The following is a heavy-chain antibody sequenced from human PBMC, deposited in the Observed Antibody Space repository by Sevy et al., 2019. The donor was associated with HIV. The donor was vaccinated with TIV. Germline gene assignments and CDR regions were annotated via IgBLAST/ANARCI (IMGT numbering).Heavy chain of an antibody. CDR1: GFTFSSYA. D-gene: IGHD3-9*01. CDR2: ISYDGINK. J-gene: IGHJ6*02. Sequence: GGSLRLSCAASGFTFSSYAMHWVRQAPGKGLEWVAVISYDGINKYYADSVKGRFTISRDNSKNTLYLQMNSLRAEDTAVYYCARTNYDILTGYYISYYYGMDVWGQGTTVTVSS. V-gene: IGHV3-30-3*01. CDR3: ARTNYDILTGYYISYYYGMDV.